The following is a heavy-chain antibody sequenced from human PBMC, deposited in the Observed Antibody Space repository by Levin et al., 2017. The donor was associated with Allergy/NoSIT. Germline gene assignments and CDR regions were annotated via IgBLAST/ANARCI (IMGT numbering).Heavy chain of an antibody. CDR2: ISYDGSNK. CDR1: GFTFSSYA. CDR3: ARDTYDILTGYHYFDY. J-gene: IGHJ4*02. Sequence: GESLKISCAASGFTFSSYAMHWVRQAPGKGLEWVAVISYDGSNKYYADSVKGRFTISRDNSKNTLYLQMNSLRAEDTAVYYCARDTYDILTGYHYFDYWGQGTLVTVSS. V-gene: IGHV3-30-3*01. D-gene: IGHD3-9*01.